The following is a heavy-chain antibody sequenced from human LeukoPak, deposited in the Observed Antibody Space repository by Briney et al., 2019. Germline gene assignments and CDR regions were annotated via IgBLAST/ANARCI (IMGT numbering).Heavy chain of an antibody. CDR2: IYYSGST. CDR3: ARDLQSGPPVG. D-gene: IGHD3-16*01. V-gene: IGHV4-59*01. Sequence: SQTLSLTCTVSGGSISSYYWSWIRQPPGKGLEWVGYIYYSGSTNFNPSLKSRVTISLDTSKNQFSLKLSSVTAADTAVYYCARDLQSGPPVGWGQGTLVTVSS. CDR1: GGSISSYY. J-gene: IGHJ4*02.